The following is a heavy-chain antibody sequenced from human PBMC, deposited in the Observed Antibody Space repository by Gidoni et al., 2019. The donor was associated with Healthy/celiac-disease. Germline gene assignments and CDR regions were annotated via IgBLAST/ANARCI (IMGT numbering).Heavy chain of an antibody. D-gene: IGHD6-13*01. CDR3: ARAIAQYYFDY. J-gene: IGHJ4*02. CDR1: GYTFTSYY. CDR2: INPSGGST. Sequence: QVQLVQSGAAVKKPGASVKVSFKASGYTFTSYYMHCVRPAPGQGLAWMGIINPSGGSTSYAQKFQGRVTMTRDTSTSTVYMELSSLRSEDTAVYYCARAIAQYYFDYWGQGTLVTVSS. V-gene: IGHV1-46*01.